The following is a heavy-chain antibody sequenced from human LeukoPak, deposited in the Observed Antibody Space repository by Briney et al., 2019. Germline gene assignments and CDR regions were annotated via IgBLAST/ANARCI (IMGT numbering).Heavy chain of an antibody. CDR2: ISGSGGST. Sequence: PSETLSLTCAVYGGSFSGYYWSWVRQAPGKGLEWVSAISGSGGSTYYADSVKGRFTISRDNSKNTLYLQMNSLRAEDTAVYYCAKDQVPKGYWGQGTLVTVSS. V-gene: IGHV3-23*01. J-gene: IGHJ4*02. CDR3: AKDQVPKGY. CDR1: GGSFSGYY.